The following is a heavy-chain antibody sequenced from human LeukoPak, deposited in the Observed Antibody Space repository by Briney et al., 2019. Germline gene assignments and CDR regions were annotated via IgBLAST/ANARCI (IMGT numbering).Heavy chain of an antibody. CDR1: GGSINNYY. J-gene: IGHJ4*02. D-gene: IGHD4-23*01. CDR2: IYYSGST. V-gene: IGHV4-59*01. CDR3: ARYGGSKYYFDY. Sequence: PSETLSLTCTVSGGSINNYYWSWIRQSPGKGLEWIGYIYYSGSTNYNPSLKSRVTISVDTSKNQFSLKLSSVTAADTAVYYCARYGGSKYYFDYWGQGTLVTVSS.